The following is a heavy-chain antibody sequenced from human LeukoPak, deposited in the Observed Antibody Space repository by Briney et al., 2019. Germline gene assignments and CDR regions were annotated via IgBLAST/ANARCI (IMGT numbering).Heavy chain of an antibody. D-gene: IGHD3-10*01. V-gene: IGHV4-61*02. J-gene: IGHJ3*02. CDR1: GGSISSGSHY. Sequence: SETLSLTCTVSGGSISSGSHYWSWIRQPAGKGLEWNGRIYTSGSTNYNPSLKSRVTISVDTSKNQFSLKLSSVTAADTAVYYCARDRYYYGSGIAFDIWGQGTMVTVSS. CDR3: ARDRYYYGSGIAFDI. CDR2: IYTSGST.